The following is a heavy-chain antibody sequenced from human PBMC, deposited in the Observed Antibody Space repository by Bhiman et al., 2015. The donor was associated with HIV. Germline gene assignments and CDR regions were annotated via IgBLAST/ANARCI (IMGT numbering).Heavy chain of an antibody. D-gene: IGHD1-7*01. Sequence: EVQLVESGGGLVKPGGSLRLSCAASGFPFSHYTMNWVRQAPGKGLEWVSSISTSSSYIYYADSVKGRFTISRDNAKHSLYLQMNSLRAEDTAVFYCARDRPYNWNWGGYFYGLDVWGQGTTVTVSS. CDR1: GFPFSHYT. CDR2: ISTSSSYI. V-gene: IGHV3-21*03. CDR3: ARDRPYNWNWGGYFYGLDV. J-gene: IGHJ6*02.